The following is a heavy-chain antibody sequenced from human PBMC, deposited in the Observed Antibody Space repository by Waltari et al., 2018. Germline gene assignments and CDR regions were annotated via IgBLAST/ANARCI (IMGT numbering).Heavy chain of an antibody. CDR3: ARYFGVVILDAFDI. CDR2: IYYSGST. J-gene: IGHJ3*02. D-gene: IGHD3-3*01. V-gene: IGHV4-38-2*02. Sequence: QVQLQESGPGLVKPSETLSRTCTVSGYSISSGSYWGWIRLPPGKGLEWIGSIYYSGSTYYNPSLKSRVTISVDTSKNQFSLKLSSVTAADTAVYYCARYFGVVILDAFDIWGQGTMVTVSS. CDR1: GYSISSGSY.